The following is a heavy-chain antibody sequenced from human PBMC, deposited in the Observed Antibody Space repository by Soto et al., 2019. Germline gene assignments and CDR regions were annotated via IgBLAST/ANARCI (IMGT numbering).Heavy chain of an antibody. V-gene: IGHV3-23*01. CDR1: GFTLSSYA. CDR2: ITASGNT. CDR3: AKEEWELTRPRFDY. Sequence: GSLRLSCAASGFTLSSYAMSWVRQAPGKGLEWVSAITASGNTDYVDSVKGRFTISRDSSKNTLYLQMNGLRAEDTAIYYCAKEEWELTRPRFDYWGQGTLVTVSS. J-gene: IGHJ4*02. D-gene: IGHD1-26*01.